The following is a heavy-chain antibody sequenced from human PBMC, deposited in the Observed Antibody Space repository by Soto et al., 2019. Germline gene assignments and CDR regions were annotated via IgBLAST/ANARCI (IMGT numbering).Heavy chain of an antibody. CDR1: GFSFGDYA. CDR2: ISGTGSRT. D-gene: IGHD5-18*01. CDR3: ARGGRYTYGYGDYSYGMDV. J-gene: IGHJ6*02. Sequence: PGGSLRLSCAASGFSFGDYAMSWVRQAPGKGLEWVSGISGTGSRTSYADSVRGRFTISRDNVNNTLSLQRDSLRAEDTAVYYCARGGRYTYGYGDYSYGMDVWGQGTTVTVSS. V-gene: IGHV3-23*01.